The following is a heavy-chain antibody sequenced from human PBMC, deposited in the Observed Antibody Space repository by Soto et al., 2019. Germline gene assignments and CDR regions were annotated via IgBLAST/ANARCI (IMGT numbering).Heavy chain of an antibody. CDR3: ACIFSGGYGYGFYYYGMDV. D-gene: IGHD5-18*01. V-gene: IGHV4-39*02. J-gene: IGHJ6*02. CDR1: GDSISRSSSY. CDR2: ISYSGSS. Sequence: SETLSLTCSVSGDSISRSSSYWGCIRQPPGKGLDCIAIISYSGSSYYNPSLKSPFTKSVESSKKNFSLRLSSETAADTAVYYCACIFSGGYGYGFYYYGMDVWGQGTTVT.